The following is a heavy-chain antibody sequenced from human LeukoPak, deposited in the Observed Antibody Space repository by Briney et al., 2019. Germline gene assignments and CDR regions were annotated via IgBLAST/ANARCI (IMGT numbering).Heavy chain of an antibody. V-gene: IGHV3-74*03. Sequence: PGGSLTLSCTASGFTFSGYWMNWVRQAPGKGLVWVSRIGSDGGSTTYADFVRGLFTIFRDNAKNTLYLQMTSLRAEDTAVYYCARGGSGNFYYWGQGTLVTVSS. CDR3: ARGGSGNFYY. D-gene: IGHD1-26*01. CDR2: IGSDGGST. J-gene: IGHJ4*02. CDR1: GFTFSGYW.